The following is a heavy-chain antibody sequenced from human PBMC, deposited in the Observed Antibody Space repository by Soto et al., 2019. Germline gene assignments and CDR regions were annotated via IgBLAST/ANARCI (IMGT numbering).Heavy chain of an antibody. Sequence: GSLRLSCAASGFTFSSYAMTWVRQAPGKGLEWVAVIYSGGNTYYADSVKGRFTISRDNAKNSLYLQMNSLRAEDTAVYYCARGRIAAAGRWFDPWGQGTLVSV. D-gene: IGHD6-13*01. V-gene: IGHV3-66*01. CDR2: IYSGGNT. J-gene: IGHJ5*02. CDR3: ARGRIAAAGRWFDP. CDR1: GFTFSSYA.